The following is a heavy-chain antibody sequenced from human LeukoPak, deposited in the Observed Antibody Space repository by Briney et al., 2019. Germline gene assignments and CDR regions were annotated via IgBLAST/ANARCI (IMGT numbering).Heavy chain of an antibody. V-gene: IGHV3-7*01. CDR3: VRGSGWFFGL. CDR1: GFTFNNYA. J-gene: IGHJ4*02. Sequence: GGSLRLSCAPSGFTFNNYAMHWVRQAPGKGLEWVASIKEDGRDIHYLDSVKGRFSISRDNAKNSLYLEMNTLRAEDTAVYYCVRGSGWFFGLWGQGSLVTVSS. CDR2: IKEDGRDI. D-gene: IGHD6-19*01.